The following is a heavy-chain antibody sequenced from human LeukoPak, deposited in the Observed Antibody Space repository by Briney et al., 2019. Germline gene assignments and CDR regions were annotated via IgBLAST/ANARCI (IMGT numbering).Heavy chain of an antibody. J-gene: IGHJ4*02. CDR2: IYYSGST. V-gene: IGHV4-59*01. D-gene: IGHD6-6*01. CDR3: ARVDVAARRSYYFDY. Sequence: SETLSLTCTVSGGSISSYYWSWIRQPPGKGLEWIGYIYYSGSTNYNPSLKSRVTISVDTSKNQFSLKLSSVTAVDTAVYYCARVDVAARRSYYFDYWGQGTLVTVSS. CDR1: GGSISSYY.